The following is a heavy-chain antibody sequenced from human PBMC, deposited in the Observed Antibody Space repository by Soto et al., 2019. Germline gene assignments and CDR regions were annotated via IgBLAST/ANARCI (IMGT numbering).Heavy chain of an antibody. CDR2: INPNDGGT. V-gene: IGHV1-46*01. CDR3: ARVAYQYLDN. Sequence: ASVKVSCKASGYTVTTHHMHWVRQAPGQGLEWMGIINPNDGGTLYAQKFQGRVTMTRDTSTSTVYVELSSLTSEDTDVYYCARVAYQYLDNWGQGTLVTVSS. D-gene: IGHD3-16*01. J-gene: IGHJ4*02. CDR1: GYTVTTHH.